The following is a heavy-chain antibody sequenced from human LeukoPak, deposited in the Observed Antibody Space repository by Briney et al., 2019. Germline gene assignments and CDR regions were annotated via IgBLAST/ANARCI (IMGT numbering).Heavy chain of an antibody. D-gene: IGHD3-22*01. Sequence: GGSLRLSCTASGFTFGDYAMSWVRQAPGKGLEWVGFIRSKAYGGTTEYAASVKGRFTISRDDSKSIAYLQMNSLKTEDTAVYYCTRVPYDSSGYLLDYWGQGTLVTVST. CDR1: GFTFGDYA. J-gene: IGHJ4*02. CDR2: IRSKAYGGTT. V-gene: IGHV3-49*04. CDR3: TRVPYDSSGYLLDY.